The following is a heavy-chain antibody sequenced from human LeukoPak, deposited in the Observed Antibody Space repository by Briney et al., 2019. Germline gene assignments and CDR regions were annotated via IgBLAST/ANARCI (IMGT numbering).Heavy chain of an antibody. J-gene: IGHJ4*02. V-gene: IGHV3-74*01. D-gene: IGHD4-17*01. Sequence: PGGSLGLSCAASGFTFSTYWMHWVRQAPGKGLVWVSRINGDGTSTSTSYADSVKGRFTISRDNAKNTLYLHTNTLRAEDTAVYYCARDRDYGAPDYWGQGTLVTVSS. CDR3: ARDRDYGAPDY. CDR1: GFTFSTYW. CDR2: INGDGTSTST.